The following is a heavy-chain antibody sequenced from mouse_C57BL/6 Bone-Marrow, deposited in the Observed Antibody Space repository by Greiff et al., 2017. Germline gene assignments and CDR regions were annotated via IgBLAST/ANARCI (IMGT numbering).Heavy chain of an antibody. J-gene: IGHJ1*03. V-gene: IGHV1-81*01. CDR1: GYTFTSYG. CDR2: IYPRSGNT. Sequence: QVQLQQSGAELARPGASVKLSCKASGYTFTSYGISWVKQRTGQGLEWIGEIYPRSGNTYYNEKFKGKDTLTADKSSSTAYMELRSLTSEDSAVYFCARSVFITTVVAHWYFDVWGTGTTVTVSS. CDR3: ARSVFITTVVAHWYFDV. D-gene: IGHD1-1*01.